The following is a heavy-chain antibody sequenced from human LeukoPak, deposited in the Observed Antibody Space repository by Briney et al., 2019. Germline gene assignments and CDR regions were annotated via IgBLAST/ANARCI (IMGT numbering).Heavy chain of an antibody. J-gene: IGHJ5*02. CDR2: INHSGST. Sequence: SETLSLTCAVYGGSFSGYYWSWIRQPPGKGLEWIGEINHSGSTNYNPSLKSRVTISVDTSKNQFSLKLSSVTAADTAVYYCARGRQNSKYYDFWSSYYDWFDPWGQGTLVTVSS. CDR1: GGSFSGYY. D-gene: IGHD3-3*01. CDR3: ARGRQNSKYYDFWSSYYDWFDP. V-gene: IGHV4-34*01.